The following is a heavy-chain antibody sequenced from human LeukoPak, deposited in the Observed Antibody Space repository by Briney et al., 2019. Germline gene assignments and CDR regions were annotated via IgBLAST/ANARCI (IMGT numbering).Heavy chain of an antibody. CDR1: VFTVSNTY. CDR3: ARDRSNYLGGYYYYGMDV. D-gene: IGHD4-11*01. V-gene: IGHV3-53*01. CDR2: IYSGGGT. J-gene: IGHJ6*02. Sequence: GGSLRLSGAASVFTVSNTYMSWVLQAPGKGLEWVSLIYSGGGTYSANSVKGRFTISRDISKNTLYLQMNSLRAEDTAVYYCARDRSNYLGGYYYYGMDVWAKGPRSPSP.